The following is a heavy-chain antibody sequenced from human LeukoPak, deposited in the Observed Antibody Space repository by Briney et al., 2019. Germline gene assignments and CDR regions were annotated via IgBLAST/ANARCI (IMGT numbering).Heavy chain of an antibody. CDR2: ISSSSSYI. J-gene: IGHJ4*02. CDR1: GFTFSNYA. CDR3: ARDAYYDSSDYFDY. V-gene: IGHV3-21*01. D-gene: IGHD3-22*01. Sequence: GGSPRLSCAASGFTFSNYAMNWVRQAPGKGLEWVSSISSSSSYIYYADSVKGRFTISRDNAKNSLYLQMNSLRAEDTAVYYCARDAYYDSSDYFDYWGQGTLVTVSS.